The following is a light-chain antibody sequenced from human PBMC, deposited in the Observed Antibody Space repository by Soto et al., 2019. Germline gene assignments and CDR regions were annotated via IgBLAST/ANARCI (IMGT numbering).Light chain of an antibody. Sequence: QSVLTQPPSASGSPGQSVTISCTGTSNDVGGYDFVSWYQQHPGRAPKLIIVEVNKWPSGVPDRFSASKSGNTASLTVSGLQAEDEADYSCSSYAGDNTYVFGTGTKVTVL. CDR3: SSYAGDNTYV. CDR2: EVN. J-gene: IGLJ1*01. CDR1: SNDVGGYDF. V-gene: IGLV2-8*01.